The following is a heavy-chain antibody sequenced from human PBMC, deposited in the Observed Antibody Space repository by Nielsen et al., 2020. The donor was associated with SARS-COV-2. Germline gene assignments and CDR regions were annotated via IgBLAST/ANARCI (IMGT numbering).Heavy chain of an antibody. J-gene: IGHJ4*02. CDR3: ASLAAAGLDY. D-gene: IGHD6-13*01. V-gene: IGHV3-21*01. CDR2: ISSSSSYI. Sequence: GESLKISCAASGFTFSSYSMNWVRQAPGKGLEWVSSISSSSSYIYYADSVKGRFTISRDNAKNSLYLQMNSLRAEDTAVYYCASLAAAGLDYWGQGTLVTVSS. CDR1: GFTFSSYS.